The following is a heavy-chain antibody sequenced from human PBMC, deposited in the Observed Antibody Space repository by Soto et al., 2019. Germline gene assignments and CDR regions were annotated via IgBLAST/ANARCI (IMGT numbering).Heavy chain of an antibody. Sequence: QVQLVQSGAEVKKPGAPVKVSCKASGYTFTIYYMHWVRQAPGQGLEWMGWINPDSGGTKYAQKFQGGVTMTRDTSISTVYMELSRLRSDDTAVYYCAREIRSGYYKYWYFDLWGRGTLVTVSS. CDR1: GYTFTIYY. V-gene: IGHV1-2*02. J-gene: IGHJ2*01. CDR3: AREIRSGYYKYWYFDL. D-gene: IGHD3-3*01. CDR2: INPDSGGT.